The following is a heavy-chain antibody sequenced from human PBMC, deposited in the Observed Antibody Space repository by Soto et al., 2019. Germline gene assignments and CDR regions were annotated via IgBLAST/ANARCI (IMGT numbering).Heavy chain of an antibody. V-gene: IGHV3-53*01. Sequence: GGSLRLSCAASGFTVSSNYMSWVRQAPGKGLEWVSVIYSGGSTYYADSVKGRFTISRDNSKNTLYLQMNSLRAEDTAVYYCASEVATTQYYYYGMDVWGQGTTVTVSS. J-gene: IGHJ6*02. CDR3: ASEVATTQYYYYGMDV. CDR2: IYSGGST. CDR1: GFTVSSNY. D-gene: IGHD5-12*01.